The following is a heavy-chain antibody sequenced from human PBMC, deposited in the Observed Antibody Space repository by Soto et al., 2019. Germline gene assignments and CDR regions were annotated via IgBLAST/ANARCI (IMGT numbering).Heavy chain of an antibody. Sequence: GGSLRLSCAASGFTFDDYAMHWVRQAPGKGLEWVSGISWNSGNIDYADSVKGRFTISRDNAKNFLYLQMNSLRAEDTALYYCARGRPCSGGSCFYYFDYWGQGTLVTVSS. CDR1: GFTFDDYA. CDR3: ARGRPCSGGSCFYYFDY. D-gene: IGHD2-15*01. J-gene: IGHJ4*02. V-gene: IGHV3-9*01. CDR2: ISWNSGNI.